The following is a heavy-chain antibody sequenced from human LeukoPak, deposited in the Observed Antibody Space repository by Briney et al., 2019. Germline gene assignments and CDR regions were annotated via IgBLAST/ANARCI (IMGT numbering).Heavy chain of an antibody. CDR3: TRKSSYNWFDP. CDR1: GFTFGDYA. Sequence: SLRLSCTASGFTFGDYAMSWVRQAPGKGLEWVGFIRSKAYGGTTEYAASVKGRFTISRDESKSIAYLQMNSLKTEDTAVYYCTRKSSYNWFDPWGQGTLVTVSS. J-gene: IGHJ5*02. D-gene: IGHD3-16*02. CDR2: IRSKAYGGTT. V-gene: IGHV3-49*04.